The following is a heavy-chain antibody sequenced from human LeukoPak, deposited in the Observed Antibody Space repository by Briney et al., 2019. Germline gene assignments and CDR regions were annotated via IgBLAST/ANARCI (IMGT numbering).Heavy chain of an antibody. Sequence: WGSLRLSCAASGFTFSSFAMTWVRQAPGKGLEWVSVISGSGGRTYYADSVKGRFTLSRDNSNNTLYLEMSSLRAEDTAVYYCAREGTYYDGSGYYVSWSQGTLVTVSS. V-gene: IGHV3-23*01. CDR1: GFTFSSFA. J-gene: IGHJ4*02. D-gene: IGHD3-22*01. CDR3: AREGTYYDGSGYYVS. CDR2: ISGSGGRT.